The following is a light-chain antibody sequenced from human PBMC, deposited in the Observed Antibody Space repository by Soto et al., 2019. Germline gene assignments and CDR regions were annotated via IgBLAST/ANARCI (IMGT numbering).Light chain of an antibody. J-gene: IGKJ3*01. CDR3: QQYGSSPLT. CDR2: DAS. CDR1: QSVSSSY. V-gene: IGKV3-20*01. Sequence: EIVLTQSPGTLSLSPGERATLSCRASQSVSSSYLAWYQKKPGQAPRLLIYDASSRATGLPDRFSGSGSGTDFTLTISRLEPEDFAVYYCQQYGSSPLTFGPGTKVDIK.